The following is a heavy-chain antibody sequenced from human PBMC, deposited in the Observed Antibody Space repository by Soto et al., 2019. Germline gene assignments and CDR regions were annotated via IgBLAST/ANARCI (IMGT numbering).Heavy chain of an antibody. CDR3: ARGGPPYCSTTSCSRDFYCYYGMDV. Sequence: GGSLRLSCAASGFTFSSYGMHWVRQAPGKGLEWVAVIWYDGSNKYYADSVKGRFTISRDNSKNTLYLQMNSLRAEDTAVYYCARGGPPYCSTTSCSRDFYCYYGMDVWDQGTTVTVSS. J-gene: IGHJ6*02. CDR2: IWYDGSNK. D-gene: IGHD2-2*01. CDR1: GFTFSSYG. V-gene: IGHV3-33*01.